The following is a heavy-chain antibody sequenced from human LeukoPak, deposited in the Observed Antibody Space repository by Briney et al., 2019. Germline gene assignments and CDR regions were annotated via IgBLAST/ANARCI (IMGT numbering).Heavy chain of an antibody. J-gene: IGHJ4*02. Sequence: GASVKVSCKASGGTFSSYAISWVRQAPGQGLEWMGRIIPILGIANYAQKLQGRVTMTTDTSTSTAYMELRSLRSDDTAVYYCARGMGYFDWLLLDYWGQGTLVTVSS. CDR1: GGTFSSYA. D-gene: IGHD3-9*01. CDR3: ARGMGYFDWLLLDY. V-gene: IGHV1-69*04. CDR2: IIPILGIA.